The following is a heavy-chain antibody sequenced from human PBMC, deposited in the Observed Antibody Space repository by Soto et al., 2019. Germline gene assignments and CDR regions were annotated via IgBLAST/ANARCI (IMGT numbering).Heavy chain of an antibody. CDR3: ARVAANRGYYYSFDY. CDR1: GGTFSNYG. CDR2: IIPIFGTA. V-gene: IGHV1-69*12. D-gene: IGHD3-22*01. Sequence: QVQLVQSGAEVKKPGSSMKVSCKASGGTFSNYGITWVRQAPGQGLEWMGGIIPIFGTANYAQKFQGRVTITADESTGTAYMELSSLRSEGTAMYYCARVAANRGYYYSFDYWGQGTLVTISS. J-gene: IGHJ4*02.